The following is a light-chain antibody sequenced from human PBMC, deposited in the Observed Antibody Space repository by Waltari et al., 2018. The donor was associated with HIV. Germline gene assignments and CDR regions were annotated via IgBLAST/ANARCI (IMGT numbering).Light chain of an antibody. CDR1: QDISNS. J-gene: IGKJ1*01. CDR2: TAS. CDR3: QQYYSSLWT. Sequence: DIQMTQSPSSLSASVGDRVTITCRASQDISNSLAWYQQKVGEAPKLLLYTASLLESGVPSRFSGRGSGTVYTLTISSLQPEDVATYYCQQYYSSLWTFGQGTKVEIK. V-gene: IGKV1-NL1*01.